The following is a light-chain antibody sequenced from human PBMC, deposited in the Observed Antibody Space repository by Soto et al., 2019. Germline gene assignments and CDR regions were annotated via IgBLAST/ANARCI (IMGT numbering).Light chain of an antibody. CDR2: KAS. CDR1: QSVDSW. V-gene: IGKV1-5*03. CDR3: QHYNDYSRV. Sequence: DTPMTQSPSTLSASIGDRVTITCRASQSVDSWLAWYQQQPGKAPKLLIYKASSLQTGVPSRFSGSGSGTEFTLTISSLQPDDFATYYCQHYNDYSRVFGQGTKVEIK. J-gene: IGKJ1*01.